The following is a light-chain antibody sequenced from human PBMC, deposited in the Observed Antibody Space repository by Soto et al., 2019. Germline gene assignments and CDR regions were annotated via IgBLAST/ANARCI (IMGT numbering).Light chain of an antibody. CDR2: SNN. Sequence: QSVLTQPPSASGAPGQRVTISCSGSRSNIGGNTVSWYQHVPGTAPKLLIYSNNQRPSGVPNRFSGSKYGTSASLAISGLQSEDEADYYCAPWDDHLNGLCGGGTKLTVL. J-gene: IGLJ2*01. V-gene: IGLV1-44*01. CDR3: APWDDHLNGL. CDR1: RSNIGGNT.